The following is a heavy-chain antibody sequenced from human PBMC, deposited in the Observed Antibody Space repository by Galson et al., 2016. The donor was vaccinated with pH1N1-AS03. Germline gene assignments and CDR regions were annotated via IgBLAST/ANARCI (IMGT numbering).Heavy chain of an antibody. D-gene: IGHD1-26*01. Sequence: SETLSLTCAVSGYSISSGFHWAWVRQPPSKGLEWIGTISHSGNTYYNPSLKSRVTMSVDTSKNQLSLKLSSGTAADAAVYYCARFSGSYQFDYWGQGTLVTVSS. J-gene: IGHJ4*02. CDR3: ARFSGSYQFDY. CDR2: ISHSGNT. V-gene: IGHV4-38-2*01. CDR1: GYSISSGFH.